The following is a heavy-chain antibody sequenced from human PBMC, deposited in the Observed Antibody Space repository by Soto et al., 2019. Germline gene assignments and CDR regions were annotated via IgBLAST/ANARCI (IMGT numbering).Heavy chain of an antibody. J-gene: IGHJ6*02. CDR1: SGTVSVKSHY. V-gene: IGHV4-39*01. CDR2: IDDSGRT. D-gene: IGHD1-26*01. Sequence: LLLQEAGPRLVAPSATLSLTCAVSSGTVSVKSHYWAWIRQPPGKGQEWIGAIDDSGRTYYSESLKSRATISIDTARNQFSLKLNSVTAPDTAVYYCATQGRNTRIVVVRHYATDFWGQGTAATVSS. CDR3: ATQGRNTRIVVVRHYATDF.